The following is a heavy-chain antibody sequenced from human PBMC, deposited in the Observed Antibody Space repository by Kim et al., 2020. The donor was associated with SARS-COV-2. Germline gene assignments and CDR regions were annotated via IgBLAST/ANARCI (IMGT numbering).Heavy chain of an antibody. D-gene: IGHD5-12*01. J-gene: IGHJ4*02. CDR1: GGSISSYY. CDR2: IYYSGST. Sequence: SETLSLTCTVSGGSISSYYWSWIRQPPGKGLEWIGYIYYSGSTNYNPSLKSRVTISVDTSKNQFSLKLSSVTAADTAVYYCARHARRVGVATEKPGRFDYWGQGTLVTVSS. V-gene: IGHV4-59*08. CDR3: ARHARRVGVATEKPGRFDY.